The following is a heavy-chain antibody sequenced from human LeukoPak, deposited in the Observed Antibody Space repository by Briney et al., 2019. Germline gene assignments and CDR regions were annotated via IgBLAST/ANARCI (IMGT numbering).Heavy chain of an antibody. D-gene: IGHD3-10*01. CDR2: IYPTGNT. Sequence: SETLSLTCTVSGGSISSYYWSWIRQPPGKGLEWIGYIYPTGNTYYNPSLKSRVTIPVDASKNEFSLKLSSVTAADTAVYSCARMVRGRGYYYYYMDVWGKGTTVTVSS. CDR3: ARMVRGRGYYYYYMDV. CDR1: GGSISSYY. V-gene: IGHV4-4*08. J-gene: IGHJ6*03.